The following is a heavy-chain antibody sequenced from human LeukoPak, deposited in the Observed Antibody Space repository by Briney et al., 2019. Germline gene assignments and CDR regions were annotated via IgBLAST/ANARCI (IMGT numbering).Heavy chain of an antibody. V-gene: IGHV4-30-2*01. CDR1: GGSISSGGYS. CDR2: IYHSGST. CDR3: ARETMIFAFDI. D-gene: IGHD2-15*01. J-gene: IGHJ3*02. Sequence: SETLSLTCAVSGGSISSGGYSWGWVRQPPGKGLEWIGYIYHSGSTYYNPSLKSRVTISVDRSKTQFSLKLSSVTAADTAVYYCARETMIFAFDIWGQGTMVTVSS.